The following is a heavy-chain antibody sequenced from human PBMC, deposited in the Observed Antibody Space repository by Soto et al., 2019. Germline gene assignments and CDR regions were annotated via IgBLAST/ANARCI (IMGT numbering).Heavy chain of an antibody. CDR1: GGSFSGYY. CDR2: INHSGST. J-gene: IGHJ4*02. V-gene: IGHV4-34*01. Sequence: SETLSLTCAVYGGSFSGYYWTWIRQPPGTGLEWIGEINHSGSTNYNPSLKSRVTISVDTSKNQFSLKLTSVTAAVTAVYYCARDKITGLFDYWGQGTLVTVSS. CDR3: ARDKITGLFDY. D-gene: IGHD2-8*02.